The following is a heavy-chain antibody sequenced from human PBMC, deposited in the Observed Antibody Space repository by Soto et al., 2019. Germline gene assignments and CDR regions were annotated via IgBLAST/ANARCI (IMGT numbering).Heavy chain of an antibody. Sequence: QVHLVQSGAEVKKPGASVKVSCKASGYTFTNYDINWVRQAPGQGLEWMGWISTYTGNTNYAQKLQGRVTMTTEPSTSTAYMELRSLRSDDTAVYYCARGYYYGSGRPTPGGMDVWGQGTTVTVSS. V-gene: IGHV1-18*01. CDR3: ARGYYYGSGRPTPGGMDV. D-gene: IGHD3-10*01. J-gene: IGHJ6*02. CDR2: ISTYTGNT. CDR1: GYTFTNYD.